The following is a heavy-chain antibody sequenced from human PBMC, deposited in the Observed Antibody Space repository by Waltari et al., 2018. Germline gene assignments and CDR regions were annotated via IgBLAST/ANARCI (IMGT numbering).Heavy chain of an antibody. V-gene: IGHV4-4*02. J-gene: IGHJ4*02. CDR2: VHRNGRT. Sequence: QLQLPESGPGLVKPSGTLSLLCVVPGDPTSGNSWWSWVRQSPDKGLEWIGQVHRNGRTNYNPSLASRAIVSLDSSMNQFSLRILSATAADTAVYYCARDLGRGLFLDSWGQGTLVTVSP. CDR3: ARDLGRGLFLDS. D-gene: IGHD2-15*01. CDR1: GDPTSGNSW.